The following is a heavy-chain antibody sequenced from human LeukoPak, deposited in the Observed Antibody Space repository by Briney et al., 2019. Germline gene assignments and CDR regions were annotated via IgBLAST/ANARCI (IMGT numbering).Heavy chain of an antibody. D-gene: IGHD3-22*01. V-gene: IGHV4-34*01. CDR1: GGSFSGYY. Sequence: SETLSLTCAVYGGSFSGYYWSWIRQPPGKGLEWIGEINHSGSTNYNPSLKSRVTISVDTSKNQFSLKLSSVTAADTAVYYCARGRKSSGYRQYPIFFDYWGQGTLVTVSS. CDR2: INHSGST. CDR3: ARGRKSSGYRQYPIFFDY. J-gene: IGHJ4*02.